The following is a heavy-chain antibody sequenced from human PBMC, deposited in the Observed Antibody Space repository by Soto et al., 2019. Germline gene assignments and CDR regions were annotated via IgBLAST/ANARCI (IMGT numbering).Heavy chain of an antibody. V-gene: IGHV4-39*01. J-gene: IGHJ6*02. Sequence: SETLSLTCTVSGGSISSSSYYWGWIRQPPGKGLEWIGSIYYSGSTYYNPSLKSRVTISVDTSKNQFSLKLSSVTAADTAVYYCARAGAGTTYYYYNGMDVWGQGTTITVSS. CDR3: ARAGAGTTYYYYNGMDV. CDR1: GGSISSSSYY. D-gene: IGHD6-19*01. CDR2: IYYSGST.